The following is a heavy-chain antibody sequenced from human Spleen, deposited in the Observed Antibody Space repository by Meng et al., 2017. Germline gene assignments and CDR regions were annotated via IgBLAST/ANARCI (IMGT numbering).Heavy chain of an antibody. J-gene: IGHJ5*02. CDR2: INPNSGGT. V-gene: IGHV1-2*02. D-gene: IGHD3-9*01. CDR3: ARDGYILTYYQPLPYNWFDP. CDR1: GYTFTGYY. Sequence: ASVKVSCKASGYTFTGYYIHWVRQAPGQGLEWMGWINPNSGGTKYAQKFQGRVTMTRDTSISTAYMELSSLRSDDTAVYYCARDGYILTYYQPLPYNWFDPWGQGALVTVSS.